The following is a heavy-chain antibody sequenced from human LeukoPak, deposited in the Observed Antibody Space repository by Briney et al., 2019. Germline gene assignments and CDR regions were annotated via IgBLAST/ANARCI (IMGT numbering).Heavy chain of an antibody. CDR2: INPDGSEK. CDR3: ARAGARSSDRWWYDY. J-gene: IGHJ4*02. CDR1: GITFTSSW. Sequence: PGGSLRLSCAASGITFTSSWMTWVRQAPGKGLEWVANINPDGSEKNYVDSVKGRFTISRDNARNSLYLQMNSLRAEDTALYYCARAGARSSDRWWYDYWGQGTPVTVAS. V-gene: IGHV3-7*03. D-gene: IGHD2-15*01.